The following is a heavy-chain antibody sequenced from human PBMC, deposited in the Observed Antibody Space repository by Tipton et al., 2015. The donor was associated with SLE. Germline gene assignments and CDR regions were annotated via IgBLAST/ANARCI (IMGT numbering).Heavy chain of an antibody. CDR1: GYSFTSYW. V-gene: IGHV4-39*07. J-gene: IGHJ4*02. CDR3: ARDPDYYDSSGSDY. Sequence: QLVQSGAEVKKPGESLKISCKGSGYSFTSYWIGWIRQPPGKGLEWIGSIYYSESTYYNPSLKSRVTISVDTSKNQFSLKLSSVTAADTAVYYCARDPDYYDSSGSDYWGQGTLVTVSS. D-gene: IGHD3-22*01. CDR2: IYYSEST.